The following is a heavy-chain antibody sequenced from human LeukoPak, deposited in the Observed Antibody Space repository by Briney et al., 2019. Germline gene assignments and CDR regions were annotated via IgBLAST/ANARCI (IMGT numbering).Heavy chain of an antibody. V-gene: IGHV3-48*03. CDR1: GFTFIAFE. CDR3: ARARCRSGGNCVPGYYYIDV. CDR2: ISTSGSSI. D-gene: IGHD2-15*01. Sequence: PGGSLNFSFAASGFTFIAFEMNWVRKAPGKGLEWVSYISTSGSSIYYADSVKGRFTISRDNTKNSLYLQMKSPKADDTAVYYCARARCRSGGNCVPGYYYIDVWGKGTTVTVSS. J-gene: IGHJ6*03.